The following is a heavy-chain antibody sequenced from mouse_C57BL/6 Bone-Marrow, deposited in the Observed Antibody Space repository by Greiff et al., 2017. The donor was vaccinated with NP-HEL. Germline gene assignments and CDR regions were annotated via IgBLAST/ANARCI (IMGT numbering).Heavy chain of an antibody. CDR1: GFTFSSYG. D-gene: IGHD1-1*02. J-gene: IGHJ3*01. Sequence: EVKVVESGGDLVKPGGSLKLSCAASGFTFSSYGMSWVRQTPDKRLEWVATISSGGSYTYYPDSVKGRFTISRDNAKNTLYLQMSSLKSEDTAMYYCARRNYPWFAYWGQGTLVTVSA. CDR2: ISSGGSYT. V-gene: IGHV5-6*02. CDR3: ARRNYPWFAY.